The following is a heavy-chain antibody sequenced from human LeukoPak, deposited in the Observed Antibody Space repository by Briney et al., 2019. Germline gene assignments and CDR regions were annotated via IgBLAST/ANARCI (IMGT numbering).Heavy chain of an antibody. CDR3: AGLSGGSP. J-gene: IGHJ5*02. CDR2: IFPADSNT. D-gene: IGHD3-3*01. Sequence: GESLKTSCQAAGYSFTSSWIGWVRQMPGKGLEWMGTIFPADSNTRYSPSFGGQVTISVDKSINTAYLQWTSLEASDTAMYYCAGLSGGSPWGQGTLVIVSS. CDR1: GYSFTSSW. V-gene: IGHV5-51*01.